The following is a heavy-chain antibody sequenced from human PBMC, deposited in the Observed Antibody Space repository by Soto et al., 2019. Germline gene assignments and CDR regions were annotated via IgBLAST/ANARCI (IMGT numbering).Heavy chain of an antibody. CDR3: AIGYCGGGGWYLRRDAIDV. CDR2: INPSSSHI. D-gene: IGHD2-15*01. CDR1: GFTFSTYH. Sequence: EVQLVESGGGLVMPGGSLRLSCAASGFTFSTYHMNWVRQAPGKGLEWVSSINPSSSHIYYADSVWGRFTISRDNSKNSTERQMNSVRTEAAALYYYAIGYCGGGGWYLRRDAIDVWGQGTMVTVSS. J-gene: IGHJ3*01. V-gene: IGHV3-21*01.